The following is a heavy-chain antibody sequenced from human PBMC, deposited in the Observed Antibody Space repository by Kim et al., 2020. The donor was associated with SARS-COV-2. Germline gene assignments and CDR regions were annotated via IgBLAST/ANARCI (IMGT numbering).Heavy chain of an antibody. Sequence: ASVKVSCKVSGYTLTELSMHWVRQAPGKGLEWMGGFDPEDGETIYAQKFQGRVTMTEDTSTDTAYMELSSLRSEDTAVYYCATSPGVWSGYYANWFDPWGQGTLINDS. CDR2: FDPEDGET. CDR1: GYTLTELS. D-gene: IGHD3-3*01. J-gene: IGHJ5*02. CDR3: ATSPGVWSGYYANWFDP. V-gene: IGHV1-24*01.